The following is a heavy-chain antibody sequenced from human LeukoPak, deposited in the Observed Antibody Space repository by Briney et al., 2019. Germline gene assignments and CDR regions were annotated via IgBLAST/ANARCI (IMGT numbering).Heavy chain of an antibody. CDR1: GYTFTSYA. CDR2: ISAGNGNT. CDR3: ATNTPFDDYVWGSYRSFDY. J-gene: IGHJ4*02. Sequence: ASVKVSCKASGYTFTSYAIHWVRQAPGQRLEWMGWISAGNGNTKYSQNFQGRVTFISNTSATTAFMELSSLRSEDTAVYYCATNTPFDDYVWGSYRSFDYWGQGTLVTVSS. V-gene: IGHV1-3*01. D-gene: IGHD3-16*02.